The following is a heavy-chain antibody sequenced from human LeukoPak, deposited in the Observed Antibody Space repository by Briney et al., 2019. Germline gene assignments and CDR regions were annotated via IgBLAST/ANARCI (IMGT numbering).Heavy chain of an antibody. CDR1: GFTFSSYS. Sequence: GGSLRLSCAASGFTFSSYSMNWVRQAPGKGLEWVSSISSSSSYIYYADSVKGRFTISRDNAKNSLYLQMNSLRAEDTAVYYCARDLVGATSGVPWGQGTLVTVSS. CDR2: ISSSSSYI. D-gene: IGHD1-26*01. CDR3: ARDLVGATSGVP. V-gene: IGHV3-21*01. J-gene: IGHJ5*02.